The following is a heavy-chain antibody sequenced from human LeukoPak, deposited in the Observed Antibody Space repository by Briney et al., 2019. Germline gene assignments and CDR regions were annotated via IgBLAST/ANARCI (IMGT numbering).Heavy chain of an antibody. V-gene: IGHV3-23*01. CDR3: TREAFSGYDPYFDY. CDR2: IGGSGSTT. Sequence: GGSLRLSCVASGLTFGNYGMNWVRQAPGKGLEWVSSIGGSGSTTYYADSVRGRFTISRDNSKNSMYLQMSSLKTEDTAMYYCTREAFSGYDPYFDYWGQGALVTVSS. CDR1: GLTFGNYG. D-gene: IGHD5-12*01. J-gene: IGHJ4*02.